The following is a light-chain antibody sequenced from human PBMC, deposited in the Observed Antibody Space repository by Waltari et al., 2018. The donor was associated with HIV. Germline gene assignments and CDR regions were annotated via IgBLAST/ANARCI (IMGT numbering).Light chain of an antibody. CDR1: SRQGTYG. CDR2: VNSDGSH. CDR3: QPWGPGIGV. V-gene: IGLV4-69*01. J-gene: IGLJ3*02. Sequence: QLVLTQSPSVSASLGASVKFTCTLSSRQGTYGIAWHQQQPEKGHRYLMRVNSDGSHTKGDWSPARFLGSSSGAERYLTISSLQSEDEAVYYCQPWGPGIGVFGRGTQLTVL.